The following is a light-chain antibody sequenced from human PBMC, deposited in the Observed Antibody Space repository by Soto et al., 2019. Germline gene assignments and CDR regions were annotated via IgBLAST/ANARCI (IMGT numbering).Light chain of an antibody. J-gene: IGKJ3*01. V-gene: IGKV3-20*01. CDR3: QQYGSSPRIFT. Sequence: EIVLTQSPGTLSLSPGERATLSCRASQSVSSSYLAWYQQKPGHAPRLLIYGASSRATGIPDRFSGSGSGTDFTLTISRLEPEDFAVYYCQQYGSSPRIFTFGPGTKVDIK. CDR2: GAS. CDR1: QSVSSSY.